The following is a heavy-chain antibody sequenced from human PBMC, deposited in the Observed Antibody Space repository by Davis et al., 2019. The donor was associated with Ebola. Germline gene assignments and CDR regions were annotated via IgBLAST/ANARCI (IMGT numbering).Heavy chain of an antibody. V-gene: IGHV3-30-3*01. D-gene: IGHD5-18*01. CDR3: ARDLLPDRAGGWFDP. CDR1: GFTFSSYA. Sequence: GGSLRLSCAASGFTFSSYAMHWVRQAPGKGLEWVAVISYDGSNKYYADSVKGRFTISRDNSKNTLYLQMNSLRAEDTAVYYCARDLLPDRAGGWFDPWGQGTLVTVSS. J-gene: IGHJ5*02. CDR2: ISYDGSNK.